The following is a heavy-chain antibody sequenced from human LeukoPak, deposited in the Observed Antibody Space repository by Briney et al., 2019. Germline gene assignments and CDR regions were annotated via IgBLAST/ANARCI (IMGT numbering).Heavy chain of an antibody. V-gene: IGHV1-18*01. Sequence: EASVRVSCKASGYTFTSYGISWVRQAPGQGLEWMGWISAYNGNTNYAQKLQGRVTMTTDTSTSTAYMELRSLRSDDTAVYYCARVNIASGSCYASGYWGQGTLVTVSS. J-gene: IGHJ4*02. CDR3: ARVNIASGSCYASGY. D-gene: IGHD1-26*01. CDR1: GYTFTSYG. CDR2: ISAYNGNT.